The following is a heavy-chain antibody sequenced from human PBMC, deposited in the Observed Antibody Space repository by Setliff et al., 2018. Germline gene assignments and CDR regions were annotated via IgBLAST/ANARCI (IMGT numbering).Heavy chain of an antibody. D-gene: IGHD1-1*01. CDR1: GGSISSSLYY. V-gene: IGHV4-39*07. J-gene: IGHJ3*01. Sequence: SETRSLTCTVSGGSISSSLYYWAFIRQPPGKGLEWIGSILYSGGAHSNPSLNSRVSISVDTSKNQFSLRLRSVTAADTAFYYCATSYLTLEAAFDVWGQGTMVTVSS. CDR2: ILYSGGA. CDR3: ATSYLTLEAAFDV.